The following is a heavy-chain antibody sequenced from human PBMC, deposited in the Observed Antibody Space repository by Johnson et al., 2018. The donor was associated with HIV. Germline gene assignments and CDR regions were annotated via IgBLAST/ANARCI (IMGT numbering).Heavy chain of an antibody. CDR1: GLNFSDYG. Sequence: QVQLVESGGGLVKPGGSLRLSCAASGLNFSDYGMHWVRQAPGKGLEWVAVISFDGSNEHYVDSVKGRFTISRDNSKNTLYLQMNRLRAEDTAVYYCAKETRDSRSAFDVWGQGTLVTVSS. V-gene: IGHV3-30*14. J-gene: IGHJ3*01. D-gene: IGHD4-11*01. CDR2: ISFDGSNE. CDR3: AKETRDSRSAFDV.